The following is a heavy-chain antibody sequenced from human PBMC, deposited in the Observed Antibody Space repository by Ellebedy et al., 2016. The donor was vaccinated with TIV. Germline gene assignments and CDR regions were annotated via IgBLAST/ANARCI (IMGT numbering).Heavy chain of an antibody. CDR1: GFTFSSYS. Sequence: PGGSLRLSCAASGFTFSSYSMNWVRQAPGKGLEWVSYISSSSSTIYYADSVKGRFTISRDNAKNSLYLQMNSLRDEDTAVYYCARVVAVAGWGYYGMDVWGQGTTVTVSS. D-gene: IGHD6-19*01. V-gene: IGHV3-48*02. CDR2: ISSSSSTI. CDR3: ARVVAVAGWGYYGMDV. J-gene: IGHJ6*02.